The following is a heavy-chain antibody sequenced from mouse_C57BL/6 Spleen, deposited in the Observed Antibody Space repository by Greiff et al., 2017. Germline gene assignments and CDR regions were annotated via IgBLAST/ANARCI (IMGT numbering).Heavy chain of an antibody. J-gene: IGHJ2*01. CDR1: GFTFSSYA. CDR3: ARAFDYYGSSPSYFDY. V-gene: IGHV5-4*03. Sequence: EVKLVESGGGLVKPGGSLKLSCAASGFTFSSYAMSWVRQTPEKRLEWVATISDGGSYTYYPDNVKGRFTISRDNAKNNLYLQMSHLKSEDTAMYYCARAFDYYGSSPSYFDYWGQGTTLTVSS. D-gene: IGHD1-1*01. CDR2: ISDGGSYT.